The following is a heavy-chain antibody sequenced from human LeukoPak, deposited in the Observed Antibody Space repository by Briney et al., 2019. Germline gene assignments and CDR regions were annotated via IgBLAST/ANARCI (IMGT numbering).Heavy chain of an antibody. CDR2: IKQDGSEK. CDR3: ASSPPYDSSGYRDGDY. V-gene: IGHV3-7*01. D-gene: IGHD3-22*01. CDR1: GFTFSSYW. J-gene: IGHJ4*02. Sequence: PGGSLRLSCAASGFTFSSYWMSWVRQAPGKGLEWVANIKQDGSEKYYVDSVKGRFTISRDNAKNSLYLQMNSLRAEDTAVYYCASSPPYDSSGYRDGDYWGQGTLVTVSS.